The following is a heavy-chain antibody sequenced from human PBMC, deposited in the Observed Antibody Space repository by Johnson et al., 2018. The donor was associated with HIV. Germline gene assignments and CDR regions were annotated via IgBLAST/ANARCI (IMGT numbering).Heavy chain of an antibody. D-gene: IGHD5-24*01. CDR3: AKDGYRAALDV. CDR2: IYSGGNT. V-gene: IGHV3-66*01. J-gene: IGHJ3*01. CDR1: GITVSSSY. Sequence: VQLVESGGGVVQPGRSLRLSCAASGITVSSSYMSWVRQAPGKGLEWVSVIYSGGNTYYADSLRGRFTISRDNSKNTLYLQISSLRPEDTAVHYCAKDGYRAALDVWGQGTMVTVST.